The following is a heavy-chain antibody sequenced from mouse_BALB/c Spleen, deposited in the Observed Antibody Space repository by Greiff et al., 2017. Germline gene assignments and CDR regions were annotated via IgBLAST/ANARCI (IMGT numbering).Heavy chain of an antibody. D-gene: IGHD1-1*01. J-gene: IGHJ4*01. CDR2: ISSGGST. CDR1: GFTFSSYA. V-gene: IGHV5-6-5*01. Sequence: EVMLVESGGGLVKPGGSLKLSCAASGFTFSSYAMSWVRQTPEKRLEWVASISSGGSTYYPDSVKGRFTISRDNARNILDLQMSSLMSEDKAMYYCARDYYGSSYGDDYAMDYWGQGTAVTVAS. CDR3: ARDYYGSSYGDDYAMDY.